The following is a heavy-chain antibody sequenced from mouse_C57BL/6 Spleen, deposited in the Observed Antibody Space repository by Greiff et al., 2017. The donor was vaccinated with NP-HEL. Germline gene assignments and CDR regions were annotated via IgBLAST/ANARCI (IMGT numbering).Heavy chain of an antibody. J-gene: IGHJ1*03. CDR2: ISYDGSN. CDR1: GYSITSGYY. Sequence: EVQLQQSGPGLVKPSQSLSLTCSVTGYSITSGYYWNWIRQFPGNKLEWMGYISYDGSNNYNPSLKNRISITRDTSKNQFFLKLNSVTTEDTATYYCASFFVTGKEYFDVWGTGTTVTVSS. V-gene: IGHV3-6*01. D-gene: IGHD4-1*01. CDR3: ASFFVTGKEYFDV.